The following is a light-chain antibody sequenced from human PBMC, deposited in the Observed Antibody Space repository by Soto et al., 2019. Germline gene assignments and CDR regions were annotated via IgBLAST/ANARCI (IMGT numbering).Light chain of an antibody. CDR3: AVWDDSLNGLVV. CDR1: SSNIGSNT. V-gene: IGLV1-44*01. Sequence: QPVLTQPPSASGTPGQRVTISCSGSSSNIGSNTVNWYQQLPGTAPKLLIYSNNQWPSGVPDRFSGSKSGTSASLAISGLQSEDEADYYCAVWDDSLNGLVVFGGGTKLTVL. CDR2: SNN. J-gene: IGLJ2*01.